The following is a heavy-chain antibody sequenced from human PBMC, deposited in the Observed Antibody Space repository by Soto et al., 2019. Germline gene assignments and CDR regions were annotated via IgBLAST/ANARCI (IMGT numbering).Heavy chain of an antibody. CDR3: ARASPVVTDV. CDR2: IYYSGST. Sequence: TSETLSLTCTVSGGSISSDDYYWSWIRQPPGKGLECIGYIYYSGSTYYNPSLKSRVTISVDKSKNQFSLKLSSVTAADTAVYYCARASPVVTDVWGQGTTVTVSS. CDR1: GGSISSDDYY. J-gene: IGHJ6*02. D-gene: IGHD5-18*01. V-gene: IGHV4-30-4*01.